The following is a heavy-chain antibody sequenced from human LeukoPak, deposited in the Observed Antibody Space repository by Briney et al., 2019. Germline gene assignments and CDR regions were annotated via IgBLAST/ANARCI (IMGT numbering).Heavy chain of an antibody. V-gene: IGHV3-74*01. CDR1: GFRLSDYW. Sequence: GGSLRLSCTVSGFRLSDYWMHWIRHVPGKGLVWVSYINTDGTMSTYADSVKGRCTISRDNAKNMVYLQMNSLRDEDSAVYFCVRDAPHSRFDRWGQGTSVTVSA. J-gene: IGHJ5*02. CDR2: INTDGTMS. CDR3: VRDAPHSRFDR. D-gene: IGHD2/OR15-2a*01.